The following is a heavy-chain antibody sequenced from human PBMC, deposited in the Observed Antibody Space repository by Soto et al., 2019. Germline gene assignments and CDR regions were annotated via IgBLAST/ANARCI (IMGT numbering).Heavy chain of an antibody. CDR1: GGSISSYY. Sequence: SETLSLTCTVSGGSISSYYWSWIRQPPGKGLEWIGYIYYSGSTNYNPSLKSRVTISVDTSKNQFSLNLSSVTAADTAVYFCARGDVGATTYYFDYWGQGTLVTVSS. J-gene: IGHJ4*02. V-gene: IGHV4-59*01. CDR3: ARGDVGATTYYFDY. CDR2: IYYSGST. D-gene: IGHD1-26*01.